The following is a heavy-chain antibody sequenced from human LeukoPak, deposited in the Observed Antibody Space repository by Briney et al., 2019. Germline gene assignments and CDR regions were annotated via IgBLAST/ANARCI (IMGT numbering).Heavy chain of an antibody. CDR1: GFTFSSYW. J-gene: IGHJ3*02. CDR2: INSDGSST. CDR3: TKASRGSYSAFDI. V-gene: IGHV3-74*01. Sequence: GGSLRLSCAASGFTFSSYWMHWVRQAPGKGLVWVSRINSDGSSTSYADSVKGRFTISRDNAKNTLYLQMNSLRAEDTAVYYCTKASRGSYSAFDIWGQGTMVTVSS. D-gene: IGHD1-26*01.